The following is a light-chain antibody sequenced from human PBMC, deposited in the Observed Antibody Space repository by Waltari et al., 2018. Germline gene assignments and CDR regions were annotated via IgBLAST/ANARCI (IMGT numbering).Light chain of an antibody. CDR2: LGS. CDR3: MQALQTPLT. CDR1: QSLLHRNEYNY. V-gene: IGKV2-28*01. Sequence: DIVMTQSPLSLPVTPGEPASISCRSSQSLLHRNEYNYLDWYLQKSGQSPQLLMYLGSSRASGVPDRFSGSGSGTDFTLKISRVEAEDVGVYYCMQALQTPLTFGGGTKVEIK. J-gene: IGKJ4*01.